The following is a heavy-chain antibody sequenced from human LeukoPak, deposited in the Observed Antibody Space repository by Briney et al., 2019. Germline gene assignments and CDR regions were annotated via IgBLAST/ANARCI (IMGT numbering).Heavy chain of an antibody. V-gene: IGHV3-74*01. J-gene: IGHJ4*02. CDR1: GFTFSRHW. Sequence: GGSLRLSCAASGFTFSRHWMHWVRQAPGKGLVWISRINSDASDTNYADFVKGRFTISRDNAKNTVYLQINSLRDEDTAVYYCARICSSTDCLIPDWGQGTLVTXSS. CDR2: INSDASDT. D-gene: IGHD2-2*01. CDR3: ARICSSTDCLIPD.